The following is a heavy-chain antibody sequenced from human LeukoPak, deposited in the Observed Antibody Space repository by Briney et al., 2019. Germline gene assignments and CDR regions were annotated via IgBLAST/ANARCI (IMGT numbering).Heavy chain of an antibody. CDR2: IYYTGST. Sequence: SQTLSLTCTVSGGSISSGGYYWSWIRQHPGKGLEWIGYIYYTGSTYYNPSLKSRVTISEDTSKNQFSLKLSSVTAADTAIYYCARVSCSGGSCYPDYWGQGTLVTVSS. J-gene: IGHJ4*02. D-gene: IGHD2-15*01. V-gene: IGHV4-31*03. CDR1: GGSISSGGYY. CDR3: ARVSCSGGSCYPDY.